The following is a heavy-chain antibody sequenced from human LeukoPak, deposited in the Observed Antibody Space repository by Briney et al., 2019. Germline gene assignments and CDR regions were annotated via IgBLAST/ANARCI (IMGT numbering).Heavy chain of an antibody. CDR2: INHSGST. CDR1: GGSFSGYY. J-gene: IGHJ1*01. V-gene: IGHV4-34*01. CDR3: ARGTYSSGWYRTAEYFQH. Sequence: SETLSLTCAVYGGSFSGYYWSWIRQPPGKGLGWIGEINHSGSTNYNPSLKSRVTISVDTSKNQFSLKLSSVTAADTAVYYCARGTYSSGWYRTAEYFQHWGQGTLVTVSS. D-gene: IGHD6-19*01.